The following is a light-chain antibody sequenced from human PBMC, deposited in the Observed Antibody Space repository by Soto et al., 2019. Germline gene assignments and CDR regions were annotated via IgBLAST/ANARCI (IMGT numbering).Light chain of an antibody. J-gene: IGLJ2*01. CDR2: AVS. CDR1: SSDVGGYNH. CDR3: CSYTSLSTVV. V-gene: IGLV2-14*01. Sequence: QPVLTQPASVSGSPGQSITISCTGTSSDVGGYNHVSWYQHSPGKAPKLILFAVSDRPSGVSHRFSGSKSGNTASLTISGLQAEDEADYYCCSYTSLSTVVFGGGTQLTV.